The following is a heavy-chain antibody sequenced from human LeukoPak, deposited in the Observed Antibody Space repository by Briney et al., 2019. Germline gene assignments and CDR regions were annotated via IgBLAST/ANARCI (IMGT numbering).Heavy chain of an antibody. CDR3: ARDGSGGNDAFDI. J-gene: IGHJ3*02. Sequence: GGSLRLSCAASGFTFSTYAMTWVRQAPGKGLDWVSTISASGASTYYADSVKGRFTISRDNSKNTLYLQMNSLRAEDTAVYYCARDGSGGNDAFDIWGQGTMVTVSS. D-gene: IGHD3-10*01. CDR2: ISASGAST. V-gene: IGHV3-23*01. CDR1: GFTFSTYA.